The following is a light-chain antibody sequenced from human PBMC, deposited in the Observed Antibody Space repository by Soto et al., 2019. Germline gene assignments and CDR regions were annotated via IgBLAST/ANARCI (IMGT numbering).Light chain of an antibody. CDR2: DVT. Sequence: QSALTQPPSASGSPGQSVTISCTGTSSDVGSYNFVSWYQQHPGKAPKLMIYDVTKRPSGVPDRFSGSKSGNTASLTVSGLQAEDEADYYCSSYADSNNLVFGGGTQLTVL. V-gene: IGLV2-8*01. CDR1: SSDVGSYNF. J-gene: IGLJ3*02. CDR3: SSYADSNNLV.